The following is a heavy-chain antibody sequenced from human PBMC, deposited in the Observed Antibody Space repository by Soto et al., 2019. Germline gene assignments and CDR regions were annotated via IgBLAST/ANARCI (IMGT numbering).Heavy chain of an antibody. D-gene: IGHD3-10*01. CDR1: GGSISSSNW. CDR3: ARDPITMVRGAPQVGMDV. J-gene: IGHJ6*02. V-gene: IGHV4-4*02. Sequence: NPSETLSLTCAVSGGSISSSNWWSWVRQPPGKGLEWIGEIYHSGSTNYNPSLKSRVTISVDKSKNQFSLKLSSVTAADTAVYYCARDPITMVRGAPQVGMDVWGQGTTVTVSS. CDR2: IYHSGST.